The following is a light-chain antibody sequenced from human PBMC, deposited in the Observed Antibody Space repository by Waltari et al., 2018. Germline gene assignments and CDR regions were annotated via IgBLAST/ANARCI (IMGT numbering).Light chain of an antibody. CDR2: DVA. CDR1: PSDVGGYDY. Sequence: QSALTQPGSVSGAPGQSITISCTGTPSDVGGYDYVSWYQHYPGEAPKLILYDVANRPSGVAKRFSGSKSGSTASLTISGLQAEDEALYYCTSKTTSNTLVFGGGTKVTVL. CDR3: TSKTTSNTLV. J-gene: IGLJ3*02. V-gene: IGLV2-14*03.